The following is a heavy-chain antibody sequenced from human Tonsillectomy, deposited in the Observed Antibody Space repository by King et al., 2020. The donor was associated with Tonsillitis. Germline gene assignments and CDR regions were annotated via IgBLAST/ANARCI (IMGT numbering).Heavy chain of an antibody. V-gene: IGHV3-7*03. CDR1: GFTFSRYW. Sequence: VQLVESGGGLVQRGGSLRLSCAASGFTFSRYWMSWVRQAPGKGLEWVANINQDGSRKWYVDSVRGRFIISRDNAKNSVSLQMNGLRIEDTAVYYCAREGSGDYGVYWGYWGQGILVAVSS. CDR2: INQDGSRK. CDR3: AREGSGDYGVYWGY. D-gene: IGHD4-17*01. J-gene: IGHJ4*02.